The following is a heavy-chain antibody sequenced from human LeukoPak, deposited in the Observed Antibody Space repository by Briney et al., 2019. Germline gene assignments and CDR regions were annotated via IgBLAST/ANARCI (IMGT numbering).Heavy chain of an antibody. CDR2: IYYSGST. Sequence: SETLSLTCTVSGGSISSSSYYWGWIRQPPGKGLEWIGSIYYSGSTYYNPSLKSRVTISVDTSKNQFSLKLSSVTAADTAVYYCARDLYSSSPDYWGQGTLVTVSS. V-gene: IGHV4-39*07. J-gene: IGHJ4*02. D-gene: IGHD6-6*01. CDR1: GGSISSSSYY. CDR3: ARDLYSSSPDY.